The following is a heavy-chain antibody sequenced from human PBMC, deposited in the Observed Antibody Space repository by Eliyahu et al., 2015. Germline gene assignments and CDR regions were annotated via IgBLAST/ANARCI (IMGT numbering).Heavy chain of an antibody. J-gene: IGHJ6*02. CDR1: GFTVSSNY. D-gene: IGHD3-9*01. CDR3: ARTAILNYYYGMDV. V-gene: IGHV3-66*01. CDR2: IYSGGSA. Sequence: ESGGGLVQPGGSLRLSCAASGFTVSSNYMSWVRQAPGKGLEWVSVIYSGGSAYYADSVKGRFTISRDNSKNTLYLQMNSLRAEDTAVYYCARTAILNYYYGMDVWGQGTTVTVSS.